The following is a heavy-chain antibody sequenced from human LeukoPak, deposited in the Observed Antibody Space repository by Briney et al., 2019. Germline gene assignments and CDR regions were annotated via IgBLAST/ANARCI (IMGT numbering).Heavy chain of an antibody. V-gene: IGHV2-70*11. Sequence: SGPTLLHPTQTLTLTCTFSGFSLSTSGMCVSWIRQPPGKALEWLSRIDWDDDKYYSTSLKTRLTISKDTSKNQVVLTMTNMDPVDTATYYCARIVVRGDAFDYWGQGTLVTVSS. CDR2: IDWDDDK. CDR1: GFSLSTSGMC. CDR3: ARIVVRGDAFDY. D-gene: IGHD3-10*01. J-gene: IGHJ4*02.